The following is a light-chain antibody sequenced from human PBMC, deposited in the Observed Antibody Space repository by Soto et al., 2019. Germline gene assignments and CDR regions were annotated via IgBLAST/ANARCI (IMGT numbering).Light chain of an antibody. CDR1: SSDVGGYNW. J-gene: IGLJ3*02. V-gene: IGLV2-14*03. Sequence: QSALTQPASVSGSPGQSITISCTGSSSDVGGYNWVAWYQQHAGKAPKLMICDVSNRPSGVSNRFSGSKSGNTASLSICGLQAEYEADYYCSSYTSSNSVVFGGGTKLTVL. CDR2: DVS. CDR3: SSYTSSNSVV.